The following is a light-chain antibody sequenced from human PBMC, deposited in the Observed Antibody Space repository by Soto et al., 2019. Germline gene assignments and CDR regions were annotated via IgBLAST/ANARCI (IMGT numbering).Light chain of an antibody. CDR1: QSIGSW. CDR2: DAS. J-gene: IGKJ1*01. V-gene: IGKV1-5*01. CDR3: QQYNLWT. Sequence: DIQMTQSPSSLSASVGDRVTITCRASQSIGSWLAWYQQKPGKAPKLLIYDASILESGVPARFGGSGSGTEFTLIISSRQPDDIATYYCQQYNLWTFGQGTKVEIK.